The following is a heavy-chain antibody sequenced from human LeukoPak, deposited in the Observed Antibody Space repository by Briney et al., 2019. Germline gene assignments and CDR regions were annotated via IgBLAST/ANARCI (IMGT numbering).Heavy chain of an antibody. CDR1: GYTFTSYG. CDR2: ISAYNGNT. V-gene: IGHV1-18*01. Sequence: ASVKVSCKASGYTFTSYGISWVRQAPGQGLEWMGWISAYNGNTNYAQKLQGRVTITTDESTSTAYMELSSLRSEDTAVYYCARDMKSSVGSSGYYYWDYWGQGTLVTVSS. D-gene: IGHD3-22*01. J-gene: IGHJ4*02. CDR3: ARDMKSSVGSSGYYYWDY.